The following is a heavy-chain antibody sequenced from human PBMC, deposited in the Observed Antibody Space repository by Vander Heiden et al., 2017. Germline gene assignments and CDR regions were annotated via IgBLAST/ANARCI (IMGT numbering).Heavy chain of an antibody. V-gene: IGHV3-7*03. CDR3: ARLNNYAGDY. CDR1: GFTFSNYW. D-gene: IGHD1-1*01. Sequence: EVQLVESGGGLVQPGGSLSLSCAASGFTFSNYWMTWVRQAPGKGLEWVANIKQAGSERSYVDSVKGRFTISRDNAKNSLYLQMNGLRAEDSAVYFCARLNNYAGDYWGQGTLVTVSS. J-gene: IGHJ4*02. CDR2: IKQAGSER.